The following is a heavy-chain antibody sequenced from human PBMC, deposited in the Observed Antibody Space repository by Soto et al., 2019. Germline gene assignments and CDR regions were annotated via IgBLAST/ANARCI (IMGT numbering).Heavy chain of an antibody. V-gene: IGHV1-3*01. CDR1: GYTFTSYA. J-gene: IGHJ4*02. D-gene: IGHD6-13*01. CDR3: ARDGWDMQQLPDLYYFDY. Sequence: GASVKVSCKASGYTFTSYAMHWVRQAPGQRLEWMGWINAGNGNTKYSQKFQGRVTITRDTSASTAYMELSSLRSEDTAVYYCARDGWDMQQLPDLYYFDYWGQGTLVTVSS. CDR2: INAGNGNT.